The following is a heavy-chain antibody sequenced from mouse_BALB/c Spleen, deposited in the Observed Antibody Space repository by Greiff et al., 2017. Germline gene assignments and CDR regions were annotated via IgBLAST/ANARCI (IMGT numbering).Heavy chain of an antibody. Sequence: EVQGVESGGGLVKPGGSLKLSCAASGFTFSSYAMSWVRQTPEKRLEWVASISSGGSTYYPDSVKGRFTISRDNARNILYLQMCSLRSEDTAMYYCARGEDAMDYWGQGTSVTVSS. V-gene: IGHV5-6-5*01. CDR3: ARGEDAMDY. J-gene: IGHJ4*01. CDR1: GFTFSSYA. CDR2: ISSGGST.